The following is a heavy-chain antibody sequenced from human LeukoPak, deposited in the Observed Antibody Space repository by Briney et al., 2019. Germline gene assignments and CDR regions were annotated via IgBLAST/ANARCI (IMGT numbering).Heavy chain of an antibody. Sequence: SETLSLTCTVSFGSISSYYWSWIRQPPGKGLEWIGYVYDTGSTHYNPSVKSRITISVDTSKNQFSLKLTSMTAADTAMYYCARWNGPFGIWGQGTMVTVSS. CDR2: VYDTGST. D-gene: IGHD1-1*01. J-gene: IGHJ3*02. CDR3: ARWNGPFGI. CDR1: FGSISSYY. V-gene: IGHV4-59*01.